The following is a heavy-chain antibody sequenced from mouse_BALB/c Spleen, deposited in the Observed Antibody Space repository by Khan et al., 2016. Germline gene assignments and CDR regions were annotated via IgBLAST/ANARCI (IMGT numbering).Heavy chain of an antibody. D-gene: IGHD3-3*01. J-gene: IGHJ2*01. CDR1: GYSITSGYG. V-gene: IGHV3-2*02. CDR2: ISYSGST. CDR3: ARTARVKY. Sequence: EVQLQESGPGLVKPSQSLSLTCTVTGYSITSGYGWNWIRHFPGNKLEWMGYISYSGSTNYNPSLKRRISITRDTSKNQFFLQLNSATTEDTATYYCARTARVKYWGQGTTHTVSS.